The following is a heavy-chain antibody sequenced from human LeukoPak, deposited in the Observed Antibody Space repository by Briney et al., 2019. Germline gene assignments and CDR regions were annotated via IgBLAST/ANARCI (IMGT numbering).Heavy chain of an antibody. J-gene: IGHJ4*02. CDR2: IYYSGST. CDR1: GGSISSSSYY. V-gene: IGHV4-39*01. D-gene: IGHD3-9*01. CDR3: ASLDYDILTGLDY. Sequence: SETLSLTCTVSGGSISSSSYYWGWIRQPPGKGLEWIGSIYYSGSTYYNPSLKSRVTMSVDTSKNQFSLKLSSVTAADTAVYYCASLDYDILTGLDYWGQGTLVTVSS.